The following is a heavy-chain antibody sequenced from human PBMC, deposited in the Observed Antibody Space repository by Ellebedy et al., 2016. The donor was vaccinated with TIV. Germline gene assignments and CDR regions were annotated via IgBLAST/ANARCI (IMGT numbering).Heavy chain of an antibody. J-gene: IGHJ3*02. Sequence: ASVKVSCKASGGTFSSYAISWVRQAPGKGLEWMGGFDPEDGETIYAQKFQGRVTITEDTSTDTAYMELSSLRSEDTAVYYCARENRMITFGGVIVSGDPPRGDAFDIWGQGTMVTVSS. CDR3: ARENRMITFGGVIVSGDPPRGDAFDI. V-gene: IGHV1-24*01. CDR1: GGTFSSYA. CDR2: FDPEDGET. D-gene: IGHD3-16*02.